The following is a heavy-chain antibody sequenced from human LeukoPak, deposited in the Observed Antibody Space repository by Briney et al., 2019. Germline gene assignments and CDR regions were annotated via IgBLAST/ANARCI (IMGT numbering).Heavy chain of an antibody. CDR1: GFTFSSYA. V-gene: IGHV3-23*01. CDR3: AKDFDPPGGNSDWYSHFDY. Sequence: PGGSLRLSCAASGFTFSSYAMSWVRQAPGKGLEWVSAISGSGVTTYYADSVKGRFTISRDNSKNTLFLQMNSLRAEDTAVYYCAKDFDPPGGNSDWYSHFDYWGQGTLVTVSS. D-gene: IGHD2-21*02. J-gene: IGHJ4*02. CDR2: ISGSGVTT.